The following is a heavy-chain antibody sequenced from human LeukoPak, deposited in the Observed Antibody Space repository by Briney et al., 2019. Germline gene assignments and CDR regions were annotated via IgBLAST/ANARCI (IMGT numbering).Heavy chain of an antibody. CDR1: GGSISSTNW. CDR2: ISLTGRT. V-gene: IGHV4-4*02. D-gene: IGHD3-22*01. CDR3: ARGADHYDSSGYRYFDL. J-gene: IGHJ2*01. Sequence: SETLSLTCGVSGGSISSTNWWSWVRQPPGQGLEWIGEISLTGRTYYNPSLKSRVTISVDTSKNQLSLQLSSVTAADTAVYYCARGADHYDSSGYRYFDLWGRGTLATVSS.